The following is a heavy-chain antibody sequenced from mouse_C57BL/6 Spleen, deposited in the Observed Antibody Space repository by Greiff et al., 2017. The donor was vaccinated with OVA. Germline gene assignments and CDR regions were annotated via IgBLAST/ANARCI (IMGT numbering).Heavy chain of an antibody. CDR2: IDPETGGT. CDR3: TRWGYGRWLMDY. D-gene: IGHD1-1*02. V-gene: IGHV1-15*01. Sequence: QVQLQQSGAELVRPGASVTLSCKASGYTFTDYEMHWVKQTPVHGLEWIGAIDPETGGTAYNQKFKGKAILTADKSSSTAYMELRSLTSEDSAVYYCTRWGYGRWLMDYWGQGTSVTVSS. J-gene: IGHJ4*01. CDR1: GYTFTDYE.